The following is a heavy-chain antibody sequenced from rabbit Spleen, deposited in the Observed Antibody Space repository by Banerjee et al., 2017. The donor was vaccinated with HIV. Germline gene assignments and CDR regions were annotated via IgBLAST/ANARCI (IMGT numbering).Heavy chain of an antibody. V-gene: IGHV1S40*01. CDR3: ARDSYDDYGYVKL. CDR1: GVSFSSSSY. CDR2: IDAGSSGST. D-gene: IGHD2-1*01. J-gene: IGHJ3*01. Sequence: QSLEESGGDLVKPGASLTLTCTASGVSFSSSSYMCWVRQAPGKGLEWIACIDAGSSGSTYSATWAKGRFTISKTSSTTVTLQMTSLTAADTATYFCARDSYDDYGYVKLWGQGTLITVS.